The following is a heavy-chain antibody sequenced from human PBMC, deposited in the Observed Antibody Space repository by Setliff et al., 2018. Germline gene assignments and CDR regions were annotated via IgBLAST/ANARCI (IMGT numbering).Heavy chain of an antibody. CDR2: IKTTSEGGTV. V-gene: IGHV3-15*01. CDR1: GLTLNNVW. CDR3: TTDPSATFGGVIGAAFDM. Sequence: GGSLRLSCTASGLTLNNVWMNWVRQTPGKGLEWVGRIKTTSEGGTVDYAAPVKGRFTISGDDSKDTLYLQMNSLKTEDTAVYYCTTDPSATFGGVIGAAFDMWGQGTMVTVSS. D-gene: IGHD3-16*01. J-gene: IGHJ3*02.